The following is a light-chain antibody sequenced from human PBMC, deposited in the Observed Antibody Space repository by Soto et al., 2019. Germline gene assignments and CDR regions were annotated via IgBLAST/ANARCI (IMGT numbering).Light chain of an antibody. CDR3: CSYAGSSTYV. J-gene: IGLJ1*01. CDR2: EGS. Sequence: QSALTQPASVSGSPGQSITISCTGTSSDVGSYNLVSWYQQHPGKAPKFMIYEGSKRPSGVSNRFSGSKSGNTASLTISGLQAEYEADYYCCSYAGSSTYVFGTGTQLTVL. CDR1: SSDVGSYNL. V-gene: IGLV2-23*01.